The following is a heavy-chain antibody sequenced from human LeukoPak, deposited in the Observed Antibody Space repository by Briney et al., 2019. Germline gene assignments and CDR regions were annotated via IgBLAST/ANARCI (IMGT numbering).Heavy chain of an antibody. J-gene: IGHJ6*03. CDR1: GGTFSSYA. D-gene: IGHD6-19*01. CDR2: IIPILGIA. V-gene: IGHV1-69*04. Sequence: SVNVSCKASGGTFSSYAISGVRQAPGQGLEWMGRIIPILGIANYAQKFQGRVTITADKSTSTAYMELSSLRSEDTAVYYCARERGSGWTGYYYYMDVWGKGTTVTVSS. CDR3: ARERGSGWTGYYYYMDV.